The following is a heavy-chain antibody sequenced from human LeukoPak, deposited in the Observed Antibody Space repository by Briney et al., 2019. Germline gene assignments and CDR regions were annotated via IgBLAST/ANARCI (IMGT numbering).Heavy chain of an antibody. CDR3: AKGGAVSSKSITMVRGTRRYYYYMDV. J-gene: IGHJ6*03. CDR1: GFTFSDHY. D-gene: IGHD3-10*01. Sequence: GGSLRLSCAASGFTFSDHYMDWVRQAPGKGLEWVGRIRNKANSYTTEYAASVKGRFTISRDDSKNSLYLQMNSLRAEDTAVYYCAKGGAVSSKSITMVRGTRRYYYYMDVWGKGTTVTISS. CDR2: IRNKANSYTT. V-gene: IGHV3-72*01.